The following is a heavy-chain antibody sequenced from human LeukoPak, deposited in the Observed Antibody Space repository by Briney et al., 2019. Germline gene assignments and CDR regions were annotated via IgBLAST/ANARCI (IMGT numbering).Heavy chain of an antibody. CDR3: ARKNGGFDY. J-gene: IGHJ4*02. Sequence: GGSLKLSCATSGFTFSSYTLYWVRQAPGKGLVWVSHINSDGSSTSYADSVKGRFTISRDNAKNTLYLQMNSLRAEDTGVYYCARKNGGFDYWGQGTLVTVSS. CDR1: GFTFSSYT. V-gene: IGHV3-74*01. CDR2: INSDGSST.